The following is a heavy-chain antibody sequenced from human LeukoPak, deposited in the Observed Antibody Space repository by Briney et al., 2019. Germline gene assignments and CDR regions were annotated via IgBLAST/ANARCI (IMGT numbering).Heavy chain of an antibody. CDR2: IYHSGTA. Sequence: PSETLSLTCSVSGGSITSYFWTWIRQPPGKGLERIGYIYHSGTANYNPSLKSRVTISADTSKNQFSLKLSSVTAADTAVYYCAQKAPYSPGYSQDWGQGTLVTVSS. CDR1: GGSITSYF. J-gene: IGHJ1*01. CDR3: AQKAPYSPGYSQD. D-gene: IGHD2-15*01. V-gene: IGHV4-59*01.